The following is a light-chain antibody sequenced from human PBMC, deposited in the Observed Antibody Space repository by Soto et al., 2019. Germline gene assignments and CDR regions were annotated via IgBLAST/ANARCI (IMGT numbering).Light chain of an antibody. CDR3: QQYNCLWT. J-gene: IGKJ1*01. Sequence: DVQMTQSPSTLSASVGDRVTITCRASQGISNRLAWYQQKPGKAPKLLIYQASSLKSGVPSRFGGSGSGTEFTLTITSLQPDDFATYYCQQYNCLWTFGQGTKVEIK. CDR2: QAS. V-gene: IGKV1-5*03. CDR1: QGISNR.